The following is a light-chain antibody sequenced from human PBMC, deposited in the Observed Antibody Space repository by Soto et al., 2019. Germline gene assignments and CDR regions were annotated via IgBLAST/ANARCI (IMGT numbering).Light chain of an antibody. CDR1: QGIRND. Sequence: DIQMTQSPSSLSASVGDRVTITCRASQGIRNDLAWYQQKPGEAPKRLIYAASSLQSGVPSRFSGSGSGTEFTLTISSLQPEDFATYYCLQHNNYPLTFGGGTKVEV. V-gene: IGKV1-17*01. CDR3: LQHNNYPLT. CDR2: AAS. J-gene: IGKJ4*01.